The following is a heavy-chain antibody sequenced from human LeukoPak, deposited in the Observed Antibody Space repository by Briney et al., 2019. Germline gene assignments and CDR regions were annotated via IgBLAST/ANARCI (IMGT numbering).Heavy chain of an antibody. Sequence: GGPLTLPCAASGFGFSNFWMHCVPHAPGKGLVWVSRIKPDGTTSVYADSVKGRFTISRDNLKNTLYLQMRSLRAEDTAVYFCAREADPSLYASSSPDYWGQGTPVTVSS. J-gene: IGHJ4*01. D-gene: IGHD6-6*01. CDR1: GFGFSNFW. CDR2: IKPDGTTS. V-gene: IGHV3-74*01. CDR3: AREADPSLYASSSPDY.